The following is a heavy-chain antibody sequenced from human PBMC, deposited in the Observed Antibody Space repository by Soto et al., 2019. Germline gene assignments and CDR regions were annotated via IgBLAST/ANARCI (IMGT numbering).Heavy chain of an antibody. Sequence: EVQLVESGGGLVKPVGSLRLSCAASGFTFSNYNMNWVRQAPGKRLEWVSSISGSSSYIYYADSLKGRFTISRDNAKNSLYLQMNPLRAEETAVYYCARQINGDYTAFDIWGQGTLVTVSS. CDR2: ISGSSSYI. CDR3: ARQINGDYTAFDI. J-gene: IGHJ3*02. CDR1: GFTFSNYN. V-gene: IGHV3-21*01. D-gene: IGHD4-17*01.